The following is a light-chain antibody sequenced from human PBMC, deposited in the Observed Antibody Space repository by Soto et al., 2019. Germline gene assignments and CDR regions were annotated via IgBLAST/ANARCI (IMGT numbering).Light chain of an antibody. Sequence: EIVMTQSPATLSVSPGERATLSCRASQSVSSDLAWYHQKPGQAPRLLIYDASNRATGIPARFSGSGSGTDFTLTISSLEPEDFAVYYCQQRSNPITFGQGTRLEIK. V-gene: IGKV3-11*01. J-gene: IGKJ5*01. CDR3: QQRSNPIT. CDR2: DAS. CDR1: QSVSSD.